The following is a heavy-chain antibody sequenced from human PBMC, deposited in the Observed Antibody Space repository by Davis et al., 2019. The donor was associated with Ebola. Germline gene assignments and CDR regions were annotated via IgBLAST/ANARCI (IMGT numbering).Heavy chain of an antibody. Sequence: SETLSLTCAVYGGSFSGYYWSWICQSPGKGLQWSGEINDSGSTNYNPSPKSRVTISLDTSKNQLSLNLTSVTAADTAVYYCARGGGMWWWPPAYWGQGTLVTVSS. CDR2: INDSGST. CDR1: GGSFSGYY. D-gene: IGHD2-21*01. V-gene: IGHV4-34*01. J-gene: IGHJ4*02. CDR3: ARGGGMWWWPPAY.